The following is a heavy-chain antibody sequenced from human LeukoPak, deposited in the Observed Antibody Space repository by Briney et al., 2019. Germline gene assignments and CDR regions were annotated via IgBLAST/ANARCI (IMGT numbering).Heavy chain of an antibody. CDR2: IYHSGST. Sequence: PSGTLSLTCAVSGGSISSSNWWSWVRQPPGKGLEWTGEIYHSGSTNYNPSLKSRVTISVDKSKNQFSLKLSSATAADTAVYYCAVYCGGDCYSGVNNWFDPWGQGTLVTVSS. CDR1: GGSISSSNW. J-gene: IGHJ5*02. V-gene: IGHV4-4*02. D-gene: IGHD2-21*02. CDR3: AVYCGGDCYSGVNNWFDP.